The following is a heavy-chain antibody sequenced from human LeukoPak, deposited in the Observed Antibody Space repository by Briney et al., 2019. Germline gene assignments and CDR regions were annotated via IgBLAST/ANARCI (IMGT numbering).Heavy chain of an antibody. CDR2: IYYSGST. CDR1: GFTFSSY. CDR3: ARGRVAAYYYYMDV. V-gene: IGHV4-59*01. D-gene: IGHD2-15*01. Sequence: GSLRLSCAASGFTFSSYWSWIRQPPGKGLEWIGYIYYSGSTNYNPSLKSRVTISVDTSKNQFSLKLSSVTAADTAVYYCARGRVAAYYYYMDVWGKGTTVTISS. J-gene: IGHJ6*03.